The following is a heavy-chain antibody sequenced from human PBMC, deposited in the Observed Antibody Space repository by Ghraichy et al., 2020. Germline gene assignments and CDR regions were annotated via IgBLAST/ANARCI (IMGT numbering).Heavy chain of an antibody. V-gene: IGHV1-2*02. Sequence: ASVKVTCKASGYTFTGYYMHWVRQARGLVLEWMGWINPNSGGTNYAQKFQGRVTMTRDTSISTAYMELSRLRSDDTAVYYCARPIQTGTTRRDYYYYGMDVWGQLTTVTASS. J-gene: IGHJ6*02. CDR1: GYTFTGYY. D-gene: IGHD1-1*01. CDR3: ARPIQTGTTRRDYYYYGMDV. CDR2: INPNSGGT.